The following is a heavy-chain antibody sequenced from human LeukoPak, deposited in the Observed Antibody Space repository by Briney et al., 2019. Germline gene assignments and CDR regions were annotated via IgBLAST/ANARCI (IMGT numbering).Heavy chain of an antibody. CDR2: IKYDGGEK. CDR1: GFTFSSYW. V-gene: IGHV3-7*01. CDR3: ARDGTAAGLYFDL. D-gene: IGHD6-13*01. Sequence: GGSLRLSCSVSGFTFSSYWMNWVRQASGKGLEWVASIKYDGGEKSYVDSVRDRFTISRDNTKNSLYLQMSSLRGEDTAVYYCARDGTAAGLYFDLWGQGTLVTVSS. J-gene: IGHJ4*01.